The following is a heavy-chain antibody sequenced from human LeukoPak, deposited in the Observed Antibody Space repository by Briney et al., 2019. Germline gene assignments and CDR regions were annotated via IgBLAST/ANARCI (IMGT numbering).Heavy chain of an antibody. CDR2: ISSSGSTI. V-gene: IGHV3-48*01. J-gene: IGHJ3*02. CDR3: ARDCGDYYGSGSYCFDAFDI. D-gene: IGHD3-10*01. CDR1: GFTFSSYG. Sequence: GGSLRLSCAASGFTFSSYGMHWVRQAPGKGLEWVSYISSSGSTIYYADSVKGRFTISRDNAKNSLYLQMNSLRAEDTAVYYCARDCGDYYGSGSYCFDAFDIWGQGTMVTVSS.